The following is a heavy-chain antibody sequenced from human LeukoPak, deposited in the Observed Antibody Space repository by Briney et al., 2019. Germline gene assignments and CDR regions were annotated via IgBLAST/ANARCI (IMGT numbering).Heavy chain of an antibody. CDR2: IYYSGST. Sequence: PSQTLSLTCTVSGGSISSGGYYWSWIRQHPGKGLEWIGYIYYSGSTNYNPSLKSRVTISVDTSKNQFSLKLSSVTAADTAVYYCARAPATFIWSRGIFDIWGQGTMVTVSS. CDR1: GGSISSGGYY. CDR3: ARAPATFIWSRGIFDI. V-gene: IGHV4-31*03. J-gene: IGHJ3*02. D-gene: IGHD3-16*01.